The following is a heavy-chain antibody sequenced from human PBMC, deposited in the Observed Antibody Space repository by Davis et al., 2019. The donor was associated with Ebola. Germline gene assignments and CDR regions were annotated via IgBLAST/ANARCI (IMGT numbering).Heavy chain of an antibody. Sequence: GESLKISCSASGFTFSSYAMHWVRQAPGKGLESVARISTNGETTYYADSVKGRFTISRDNSKDTLYLQMRNLRIDETAVYYCVKDRFTVVVVHGGFDYWGQGALVTVSS. CDR1: GFTFSSYA. CDR3: VKDRFTVVVVHGGFDY. J-gene: IGHJ4*02. D-gene: IGHD2-15*01. CDR2: ISTNGETT. V-gene: IGHV3-64D*06.